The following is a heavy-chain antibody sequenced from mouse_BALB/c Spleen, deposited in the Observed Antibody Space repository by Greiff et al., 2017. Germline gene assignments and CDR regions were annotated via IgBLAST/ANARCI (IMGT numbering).Heavy chain of an antibody. CDR2: INSNGGST. CDR1: GFTFSSYY. J-gene: IGHJ2*01. V-gene: IGHV5-6-2*01. CDR3: ARHGEGNYFDY. Sequence: EVKLVESGGGLVKLGGSLKLSCAASGFTFSSYYMSWVRQTPEKRLELVAAINSNGGSTYYPDTVKGRFTISRDNAKNTLYLQMSSLKSEDTALYYCARHGEGNYFDYWGQGTTLTVSS.